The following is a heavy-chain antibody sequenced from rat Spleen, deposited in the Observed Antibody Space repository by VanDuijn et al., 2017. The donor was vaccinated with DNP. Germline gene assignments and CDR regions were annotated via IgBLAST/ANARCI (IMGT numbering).Heavy chain of an antibody. CDR2: FTTSGCKT. Sequence: EVQLVESGGGLVQPGRSLKLSCAASGFTFSNYGMAWVRQAPTKGLEWVAAFTTSGCKTYYRDSVKGRFTVSRDNAKSTLYLQMDSLRSEDTATYYCVRRXXGSXXLSGXGYFDYWGQGVMXXVSS. J-gene: IGHJ2*01. V-gene: IGHV5S13*01. CDR3: VRRXXGSXXLSGXGYFDY. CDR1: GFTFSNYG. D-gene: IGHD1-3*01.